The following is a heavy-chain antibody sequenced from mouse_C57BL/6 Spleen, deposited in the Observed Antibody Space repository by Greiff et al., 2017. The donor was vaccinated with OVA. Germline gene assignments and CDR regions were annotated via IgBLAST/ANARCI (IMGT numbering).Heavy chain of an antibody. D-gene: IGHD3-2*02. CDR1: GYTFTDYY. CDR3: ARYRQLRPYFDY. V-gene: IGHV1-26*01. J-gene: IGHJ2*01. CDR2: INPNNGGT. Sequence: EVKLQQSGPELVKPGASVKISCKASGYTFTDYYMNWVKQSHGKSLEWIGDINPNNGGTSYNQKFKGKATLTVDKSSSTAYMELRSLTSEDSAVYYCARYRQLRPYFDYWGQGTTLTVSS.